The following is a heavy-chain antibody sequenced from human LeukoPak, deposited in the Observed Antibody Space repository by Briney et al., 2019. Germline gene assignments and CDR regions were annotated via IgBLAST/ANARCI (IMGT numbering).Heavy chain of an antibody. Sequence: GAPVKVSCKASGYTFTAYYIHWVRQAPGQGLEWMGWINPNSGGTNYAQNFQGRVTITRDTSITTAYMELTRLRSDDTAVYYCARGFDFDYWGQGTLVTVSS. CDR1: GYTFTAYY. CDR3: ARGFDFDY. D-gene: IGHD3-10*01. J-gene: IGHJ4*02. CDR2: INPNSGGT. V-gene: IGHV1-2*02.